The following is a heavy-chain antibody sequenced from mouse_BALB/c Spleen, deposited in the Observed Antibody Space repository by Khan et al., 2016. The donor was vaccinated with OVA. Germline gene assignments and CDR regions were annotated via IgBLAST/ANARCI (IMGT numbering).Heavy chain of an antibody. J-gene: IGHJ4*01. CDR1: GYTFTNYG. CDR2: IYTYTGAP. Sequence: VQLKQSGPELKKPGETVKISCKASGYTFTNYGMNWVKQAPGKGLKWMGWIYTYTGAPTYADDFKGRFAFSLESSASTAFLQINNLTNDDTATYFCARGSSRAMDYWGQGTSVTVSS. D-gene: IGHD1-1*01. CDR3: ARGSSRAMDY. V-gene: IGHV9-3-1*01.